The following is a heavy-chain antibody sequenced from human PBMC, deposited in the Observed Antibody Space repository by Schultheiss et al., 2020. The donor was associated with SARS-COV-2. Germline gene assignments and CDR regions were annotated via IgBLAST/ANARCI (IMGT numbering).Heavy chain of an antibody. V-gene: IGHV4-59*08. CDR1: GGSISSYY. CDR3: ARGVPYYYGSGSYYLWWFDP. J-gene: IGHJ5*02. CDR2: IYYSGST. Sequence: SETLSLTCTVSGGSISSYYWSWIRQPPGKGLEWIGYIYYSGSTNYNPSLKSRVTISVDTSKNQFSLKLSSVTAADTAVYYCARGVPYYYGSGSYYLWWFDPWGQGTLVTVSS. D-gene: IGHD3-10*01.